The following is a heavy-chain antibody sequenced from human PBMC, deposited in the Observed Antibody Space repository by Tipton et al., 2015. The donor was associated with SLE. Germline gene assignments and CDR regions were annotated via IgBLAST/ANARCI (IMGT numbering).Heavy chain of an antibody. J-gene: IGHJ6*03. V-gene: IGHV4-59*01. CDR1: GGSINTYF. CDR2: VHYSGTT. CDR3: ARGAPREKEYYYYYMDV. Sequence: TLSLTCVVSGGSINTYFWSWIRQPPGKGLEWIAYVHYSGTTNYNPSLKSRVTISVDTSKNQFSLKLSSVTAADTAVYYCARGAPREKEYYYYYMDVWGKGTTVTVSS.